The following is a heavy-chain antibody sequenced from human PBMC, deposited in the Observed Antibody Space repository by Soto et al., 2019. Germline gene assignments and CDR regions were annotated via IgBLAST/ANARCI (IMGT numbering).Heavy chain of an antibody. D-gene: IGHD2-15*01. CDR2: IVVGSGNT. Sequence: SVKVSCKASGFTFTSSAVQWVRQARGQRLEWIGWIVVGSGNTNYAQKFQERVTITRDMSTSTAYMELSSLRSEDTAVYYCAADPMGTPNYYYGMDVWGQVNTVSVS. V-gene: IGHV1-58*01. CDR3: AADPMGTPNYYYGMDV. CDR1: GFTFTSSA. J-gene: IGHJ6*02.